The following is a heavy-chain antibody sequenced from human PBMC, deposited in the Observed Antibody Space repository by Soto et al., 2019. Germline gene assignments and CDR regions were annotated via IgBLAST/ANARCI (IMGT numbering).Heavy chain of an antibody. Sequence: GESLKISCKGSGYSFTSYWIGWVRQMPGKGLEWMGIIYPGDSDTRYSPSFQGQVTISADKSISTAYLQWSSLKASDTAMYYCARRGYQYSGYDWRYYFDYWGPGTLVTVSS. CDR2: IYPGDSDT. J-gene: IGHJ4*02. CDR1: GYSFTSYW. CDR3: ARRGYQYSGYDWRYYFDY. D-gene: IGHD5-12*01. V-gene: IGHV5-51*01.